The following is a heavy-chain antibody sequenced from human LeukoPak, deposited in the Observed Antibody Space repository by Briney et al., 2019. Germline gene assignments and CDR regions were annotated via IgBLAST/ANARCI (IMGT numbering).Heavy chain of an antibody. CDR1: GFTFSSYA. V-gene: IGHV3-23*01. CDR2: IIGSGGST. D-gene: IGHD1-26*01. Sequence: GGPLRLSCAASGFTFSSYAMSWVRQAPGKGLEWFSAIIGSGGSTYYADSVKGRFTISRDNSKNTLYLQMNSLRAEDTAVYYCAKGGGISLTIVGATPNDYWGQGTLVTVSS. CDR3: AKGGGISLTIVGATPNDY. J-gene: IGHJ4*02.